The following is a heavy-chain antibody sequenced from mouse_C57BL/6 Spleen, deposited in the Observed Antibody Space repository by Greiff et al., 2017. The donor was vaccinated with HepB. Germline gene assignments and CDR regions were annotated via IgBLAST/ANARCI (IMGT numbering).Heavy chain of an antibody. CDR2: IYPGSGNT. D-gene: IGHD1-1*01. Sequence: VQLVESGAELVRPGASVKLSCKASGYTFTDYYINWVKQRPGQGLEWIARIYPGSGNTYYNEKFKGKATLTAEKSSSTAYMQLSSLTSEDSAVYFCARVVTTVVGYFDYWGQGTTLTVSS. V-gene: IGHV1-76*01. CDR3: ARVVTTVVGYFDY. CDR1: GYTFTDYY. J-gene: IGHJ2*01.